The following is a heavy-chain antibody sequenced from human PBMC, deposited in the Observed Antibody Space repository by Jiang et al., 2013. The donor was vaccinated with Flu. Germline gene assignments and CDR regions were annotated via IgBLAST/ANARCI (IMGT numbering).Heavy chain of an antibody. CDR1: GYTFSLYA. V-gene: IGHV7-4-1*02. CDR3: ARASHPRPLDY. CDR2: INTNTGNP. Sequence: QSGSELKKPGDSVKVSCKASGYTFSLYAVNWVRQAPGQGLEWMGWINTNTGNPTYAQGFTGRFVFSLDTSVTTAYLQISSLKAEDTAVYYCARASHPRPLDYWGQGTLVTVSS. J-gene: IGHJ4*02.